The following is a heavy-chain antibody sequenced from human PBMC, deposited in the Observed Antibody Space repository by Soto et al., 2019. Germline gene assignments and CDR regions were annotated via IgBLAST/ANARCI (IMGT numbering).Heavy chain of an antibody. CDR2: ISGSGGST. V-gene: IGHV3-23*01. CDR3: ARGRTNWNYDY. D-gene: IGHD1-7*01. Sequence: GGSLRLSCAASGFTFSSYAMSWVRQAPGKGLEWVSAISGSGGSTYYADSVKGRFTISRDNSKNTLYLQMNSLRAEDTAVYYSARGRTNWNYDYWGQGTLVTVSS. J-gene: IGHJ4*02. CDR1: GFTFSSYA.